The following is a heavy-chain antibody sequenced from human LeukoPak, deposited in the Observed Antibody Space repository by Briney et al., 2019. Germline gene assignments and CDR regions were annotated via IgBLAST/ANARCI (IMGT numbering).Heavy chain of an antibody. D-gene: IGHD4-17*01. CDR3: ARELDYGDSPHFDY. CDR2: ISSSSSYI. J-gene: IGHJ4*02. CDR1: GFTFSSYS. V-gene: IGHV3-21*01. Sequence: PGGSLRLFCAASGFTFSSYSMNWVRQAPGKGLEWVSSISSSSSYIYYADSVKGRFTISRDNAKNSLYLQMNSLRAEDTAVYYCARELDYGDSPHFDYWGQGTLVTVSS.